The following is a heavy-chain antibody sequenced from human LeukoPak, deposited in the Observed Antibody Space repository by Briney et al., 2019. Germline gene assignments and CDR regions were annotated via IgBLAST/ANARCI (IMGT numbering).Heavy chain of an antibody. Sequence: ASVKVSCKASGYTFTSYAISWVRQAPGQGLEWMGGIIPIFGTANYAQKFQGRVTITADKSTSTAYMELSSLRSEDTAVYYCARESDILTGPHPYYYMDVWGKGTTVTVSS. D-gene: IGHD3-9*01. CDR1: GYTFTSYA. CDR2: IIPIFGTA. V-gene: IGHV1-69*06. CDR3: ARESDILTGPHPYYYMDV. J-gene: IGHJ6*03.